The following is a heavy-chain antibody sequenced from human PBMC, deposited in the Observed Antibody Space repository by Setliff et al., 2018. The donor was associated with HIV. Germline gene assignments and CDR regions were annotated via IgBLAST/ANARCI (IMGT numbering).Heavy chain of an antibody. CDR3: VRPSFGIGGGSMFDS. CDR2: VHYGGSI. CDR1: GYSISTAYY. V-gene: IGHV4-38-2*01. Sequence: SETLSLTCAVSGYSISTAYYWGFIRQSPGKGLEWIASVHYGGSIFYNPSLKSRVTLSVGTSKRQFFLNLSSATTADTAMYYCVRPSFGIGGGSMFDSWGQGIVVTVSS. J-gene: IGHJ4*02. D-gene: IGHD3-3*01.